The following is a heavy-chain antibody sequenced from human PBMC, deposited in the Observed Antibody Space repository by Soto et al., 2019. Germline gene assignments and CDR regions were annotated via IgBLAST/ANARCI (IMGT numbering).Heavy chain of an antibody. D-gene: IGHD1-26*01. CDR3: AKALYSGTYHAFDY. J-gene: IGHJ4*02. V-gene: IGHV3-7*03. Sequence: DSVKGRFTISRDDAKNSLYLQMNSLRAEDTAVYYCAKALYSGTYHAFDYWGQGTLVTVSS.